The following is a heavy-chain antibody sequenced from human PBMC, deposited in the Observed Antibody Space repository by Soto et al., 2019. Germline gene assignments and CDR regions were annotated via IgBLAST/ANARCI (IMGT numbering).Heavy chain of an antibody. CDR1: GYTFPLYD. J-gene: IGHJ4*02. V-gene: IGHV1-18*01. CDR3: ARGASRPFDY. D-gene: IGHD6-6*01. CDR2: ISPYNGNK. Sequence: GASVKVSCKAPGYTFPLYDISWVRQAPGQGLEWMGRISPYNGNKHYAQKLQGRVTMTTDTSTSTSYMELRSLRSDDTAVYYCARGASRPFDYWGQGTPVTV.